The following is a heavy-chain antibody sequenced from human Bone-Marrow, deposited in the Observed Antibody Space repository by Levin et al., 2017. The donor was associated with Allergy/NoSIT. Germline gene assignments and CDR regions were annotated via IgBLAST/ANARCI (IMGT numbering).Heavy chain of an antibody. CDR1: GFTSSSCG. J-gene: IGHJ4*02. D-gene: IGHD6-19*01. Sequence: PGGSLRLSCVASGFTSSSCGMHWVRQAPGKGREWVAVITYGRGDKYYADSVKGRFTISRDDAKNTVFLQMDSLRADDTAVYYCAKEQSSGWYRTADFWGQGTLVTVSS. CDR3: AKEQSSGWYRTADF. CDR2: ITYGRGDK. V-gene: IGHV3-30*18.